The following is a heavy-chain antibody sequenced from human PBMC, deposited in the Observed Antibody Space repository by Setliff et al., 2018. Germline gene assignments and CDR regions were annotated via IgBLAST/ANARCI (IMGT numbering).Heavy chain of an antibody. Sequence: GGSLRLSCAASGFTINNAWLSWVRQAPGKGLEWVGRIKSESDGGAPDYGAPVKGRFTISRDDSKNTLYLQMDSLNPEDTAIYYCATPALFTTGWFGYHGMDVWGQGITVTAP. CDR3: ATPALFTTGWFGYHGMDV. V-gene: IGHV3-15*01. CDR2: IKSESDGGAP. CDR1: GFTINNAW. D-gene: IGHD3-10*01. J-gene: IGHJ6*02.